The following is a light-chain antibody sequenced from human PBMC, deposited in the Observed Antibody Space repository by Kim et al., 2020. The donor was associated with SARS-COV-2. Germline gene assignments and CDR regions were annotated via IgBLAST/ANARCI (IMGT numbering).Light chain of an antibody. CDR1: QSVSSSY. CDR2: GAS. J-gene: IGKJ1*01. Sequence: EIVLTQSPDTLSLSPGERATLSCRASQSVSSSYLAWYQQKPGQAPSRLIYGASSSATGIPDRFSGSGSGTDFTLTISRLEPEDFALYYCQQYGSSRWTFGQGTKVDIK. V-gene: IGKV3-20*01. CDR3: QQYGSSRWT.